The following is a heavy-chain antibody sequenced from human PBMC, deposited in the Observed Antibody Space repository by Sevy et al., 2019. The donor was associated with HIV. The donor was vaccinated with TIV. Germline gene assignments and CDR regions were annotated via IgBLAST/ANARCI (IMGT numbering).Heavy chain of an antibody. CDR3: AGGSAGDPDYYYYYYMDV. V-gene: IGHV3-48*02. CDR1: GFTFSSYS. CDR2: ISSSSSTI. Sequence: GGSLRLSCAASGFTFSSYSMNWVRQAPGKGLEWVSYISSSSSTIYYADSVKGRFTISRDNAKNSLYLQMNSLRDEDTAVYYCAGGSAGDPDYYYYYYMDVWGKGTTVTVSS. J-gene: IGHJ6*03. D-gene: IGHD3-10*01.